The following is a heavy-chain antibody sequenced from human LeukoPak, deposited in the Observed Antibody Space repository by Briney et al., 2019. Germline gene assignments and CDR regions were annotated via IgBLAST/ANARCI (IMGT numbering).Heavy chain of an antibody. V-gene: IGHV3-48*01. CDR3: ARVPQDYYYDSSGYFGRGNYYYYGMDV. D-gene: IGHD3-22*01. Sequence: GGSLRLSCAASGFTFSSYSMNWVRQAPGKGLEWVSYISSSSSTIYYADSVKGRFTISRDDAKNSLYLQMNSLRAEDTAVYYCARVPQDYYYDSSGYFGRGNYYYYGMDVWGQGTTVTVSS. CDR1: GFTFSSYS. J-gene: IGHJ6*02. CDR2: ISSSSSTI.